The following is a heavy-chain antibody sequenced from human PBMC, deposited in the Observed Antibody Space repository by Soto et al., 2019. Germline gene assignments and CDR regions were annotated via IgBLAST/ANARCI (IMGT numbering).Heavy chain of an antibody. CDR3: ARDPLGWNYYGMDV. CDR1: GFTFSDYY. CDR2: ISSSGNTI. J-gene: IGHJ6*02. V-gene: IGHV3-11*01. D-gene: IGHD6-19*01. Sequence: GGSLRLSCAASGFTFSDYYMSWIRQAPGKGLEWVSYISSSGNTIYYADSVKGRFTISRDNAKNSVYLQMNSLRAEDTAVYYCARDPLGWNYYGMDVWGQGPTVTVSS.